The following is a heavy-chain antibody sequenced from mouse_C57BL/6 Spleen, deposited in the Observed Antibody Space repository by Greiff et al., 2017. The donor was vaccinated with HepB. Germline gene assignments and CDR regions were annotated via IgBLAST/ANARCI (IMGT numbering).Heavy chain of an antibody. CDR2: IRSKSNNYAT. D-gene: IGHD4-1*01. CDR3: VRQRSNWGFDY. CDR1: GFSFNTYA. Sequence: GGGLVQPKGSLKLSCAASGFSFNTYAMNWVRQAPGKGLEWVARIRSKSNNYATYYADSVKDRFTISRDDSESMLYLQMNNLKTEDTAMYYCVRQRSNWGFDYWGQGTTLTVSS. V-gene: IGHV10-1*01. J-gene: IGHJ2*01.